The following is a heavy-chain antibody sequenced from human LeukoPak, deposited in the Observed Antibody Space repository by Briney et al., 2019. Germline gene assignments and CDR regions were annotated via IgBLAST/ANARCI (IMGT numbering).Heavy chain of an antibody. J-gene: IGHJ4*02. Sequence: GGSLRLSCAASGFTFDDYAMHWVRQAPGKGLEWVSGISWNSGSIGYADSVKGRFTISRDNVKNSLYLQMNSLRAEDTAVYYCARVEASGYDYGAFDYWGQGTLVTVSS. CDR1: GFTFDDYA. D-gene: IGHD5-12*01. CDR2: ISWNSGSI. V-gene: IGHV3-9*01. CDR3: ARVEASGYDYGAFDY.